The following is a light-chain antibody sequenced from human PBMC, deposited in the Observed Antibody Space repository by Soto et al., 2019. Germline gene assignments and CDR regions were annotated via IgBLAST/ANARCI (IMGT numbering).Light chain of an antibody. CDR1: QRIFSS. J-gene: IGKJ3*01. V-gene: IGKV3-15*01. CDR2: GSA. Sequence: EIVRTPSRATLFVSPGERSTLSCRASQRIFSSPAWYHPSPGQAPRLPTYGSATRATGIPDRFSGSGSGTEFTLTISSQQSEYSAFYYCQQSHSWPAFGPGTKVDI. CDR3: QQSHSWPA.